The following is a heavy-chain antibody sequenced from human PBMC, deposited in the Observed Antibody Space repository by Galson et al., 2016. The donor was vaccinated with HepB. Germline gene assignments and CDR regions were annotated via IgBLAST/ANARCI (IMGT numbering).Heavy chain of an antibody. D-gene: IGHD4/OR15-4a*01. Sequence: SLRLSCAASGLTFSSYWMHWVRQAPGKGLEWISHIKSDGRKTNYADSVKGRFIISRDNAKNTLYLQMNSLRAKDTAVYYCARLSLVVGGAIDYWGQGTLVTVSS. CDR2: IKSDGRKT. CDR1: GLTFSSYW. V-gene: IGHV3-74*01. CDR3: ARLSLVVGGAIDY. J-gene: IGHJ4*02.